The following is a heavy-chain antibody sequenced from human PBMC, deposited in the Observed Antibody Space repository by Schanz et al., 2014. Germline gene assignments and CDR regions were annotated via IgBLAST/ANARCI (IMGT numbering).Heavy chain of an antibody. CDR3: ARDNYYGSGSCAY. D-gene: IGHD3-10*01. V-gene: IGHV3-23*01. CDR2: ISGSGGTT. J-gene: IGHJ4*02. CDR1: GFTFNSYA. Sequence: EVQLLESGGGLVQPGESLRVSCAASGFTFNSYAMSWVRQAPGRGLEWVSGISGSGGTTHYADSVEGRFTISRDNAKNSMYLHMKSLRGEDTAVYYCARDNYYGSGSCAYWGQGTLVTVSS.